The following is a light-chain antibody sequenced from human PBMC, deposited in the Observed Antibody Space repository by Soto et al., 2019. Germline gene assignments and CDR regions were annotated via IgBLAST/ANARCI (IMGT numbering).Light chain of an antibody. CDR1: QSVNSN. CDR3: QQYNDWPLT. V-gene: IGKV3-15*01. Sequence: EKVMTQSPATLYASPGERATLSCRARQSVNSNLDWNQQKPGQAPRFLIYGASTKATGIPARFSGSSSGTEFTLTISSLQSEDFAVYYCQQYNDWPLTFGGGTNLDLK. CDR2: GAS. J-gene: IGKJ4*02.